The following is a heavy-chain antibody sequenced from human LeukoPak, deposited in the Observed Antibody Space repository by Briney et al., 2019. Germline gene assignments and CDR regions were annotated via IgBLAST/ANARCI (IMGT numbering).Heavy chain of an antibody. D-gene: IGHD2-15*01. Sequence: GESLKISCKGSGYSFTNYWIGWVRQMPGKGLEWMGIIYPGDSDTRYSPSFQGQVTISADKSISTAYLQWSSLKASDTAMYYCARHAVGLGGGSCPPFDYWGQGTLVTVSS. V-gene: IGHV5-51*01. CDR3: ARHAVGLGGGSCPPFDY. J-gene: IGHJ4*02. CDR1: GYSFTNYW. CDR2: IYPGDSDT.